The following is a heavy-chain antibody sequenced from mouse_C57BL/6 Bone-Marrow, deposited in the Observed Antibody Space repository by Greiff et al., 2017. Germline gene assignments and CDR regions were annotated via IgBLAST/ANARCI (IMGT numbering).Heavy chain of an antibody. D-gene: IGHD1-1*01. CDR3: TTYGSSLWYFDV. V-gene: IGHV14-4*01. J-gene: IGHJ1*03. CDR1: GFNIKDDY. Sequence: VQLQQSGAELVRPGALVKLSCTASGFNIKDDYMHWVKQRPEQGLEWIGWIDPENGDTEYASKFQGKATITADTSSNTAYLQLSSLTSEDTAVYYCTTYGSSLWYFDVWGTGTTVTVSS. CDR2: IDPENGDT.